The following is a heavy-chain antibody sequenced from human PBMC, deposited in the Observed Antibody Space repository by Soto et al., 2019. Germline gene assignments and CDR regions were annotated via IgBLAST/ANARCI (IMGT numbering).Heavy chain of an antibody. J-gene: IGHJ3*01. CDR2: IKSRAAGGAI. CDR1: GFSFRDAW. Sequence: EVQMVESGGGLVKPGGSLRLSCAVSGFSFRDAWMNWVRQAPGKGLEWVGRIKSRAAGGAIDYAAPVKGRFTISRDDSEDTLYLQINSLKTEHTAMYYCTTDGSFGGVVVAFHLWGQGTMLSVSS. V-gene: IGHV3-15*07. D-gene: IGHD3-10*01. CDR3: TTDGSFGGVVVAFHL.